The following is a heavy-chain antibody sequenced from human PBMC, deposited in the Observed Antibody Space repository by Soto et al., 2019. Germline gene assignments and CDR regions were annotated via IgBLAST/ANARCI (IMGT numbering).Heavy chain of an antibody. J-gene: IGHJ3*02. CDR2: ISGGGVST. V-gene: IGHV3-23*01. Sequence: EVQLLESGGGLLQPGGSLRLSLEASGFTFGNYAMTWVRQAPGRGLEWVSTISGGGVSTYNADSVKGRITISRDNSKNTLFLQMNALRAEDTAVYYCARDLTGTAYAFDIWGQGTMVTVSS. D-gene: IGHD1-7*01. CDR1: GFTFGNYA. CDR3: ARDLTGTAYAFDI.